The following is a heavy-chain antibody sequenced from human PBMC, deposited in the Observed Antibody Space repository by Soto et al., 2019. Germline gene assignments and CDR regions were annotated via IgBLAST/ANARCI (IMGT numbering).Heavy chain of an antibody. CDR3: ARDGGYYDSSGYYFLYYFDY. CDR1: GYTFTSYG. CDR2: ISAYNGNT. Sequence: GASVKVSCKASGYTFTSYGISWVRQAPGQGLEWMGWISAYNGNTNYAQKLQGRVTMTTDTSTSTAYMELRSLRSDDTAVYYCARDGGYYDSSGYYFLYYFDYWGQGTLVTVSS. J-gene: IGHJ4*02. D-gene: IGHD3-22*01. V-gene: IGHV1-18*04.